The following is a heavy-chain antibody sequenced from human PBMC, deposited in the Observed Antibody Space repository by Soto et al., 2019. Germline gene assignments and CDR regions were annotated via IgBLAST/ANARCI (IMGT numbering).Heavy chain of an antibody. CDR3: ARLNTSLWIDE. V-gene: IGHV4-59*12. CDR1: GGSISSYY. Sequence: PSASLSHTCTVSGGSISSYYWSWSRQPPGKGLEWIGYIYHSGSTYYNPSLKSRVTISVDRSKNQFSLKLSSVTAADTAVYYCARLNTSLWIDEWGQATLVTVS. J-gene: IGHJ4*02. CDR2: IYHSGST. D-gene: IGHD5-18*01.